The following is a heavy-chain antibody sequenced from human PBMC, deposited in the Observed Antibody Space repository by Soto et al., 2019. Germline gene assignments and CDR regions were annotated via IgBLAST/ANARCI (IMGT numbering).Heavy chain of an antibody. CDR1: GGSISSSNW. V-gene: IGHV4-4*02. J-gene: IGHJ4*02. CDR3: ARVSSSWGLVNYFDY. Sequence: SETLSLTCAVSGGSISSSNWWSWVRQPPGKGLQWIGEIYHSGSTNYIPSLKSRVTISVDKSRNQFSLKLSSVTAADTAVYYCARVSSSWGLVNYFDYWGQGTLVTVSS. D-gene: IGHD6-13*01. CDR2: IYHSGST.